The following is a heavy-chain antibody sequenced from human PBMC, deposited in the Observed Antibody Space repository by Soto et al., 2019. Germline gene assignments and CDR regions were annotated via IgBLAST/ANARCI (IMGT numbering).Heavy chain of an antibody. J-gene: IGHJ4*02. D-gene: IGHD4-4*01. CDR3: ARDSTVTHFDY. V-gene: IGHV3-30-3*01. CDR1: GFTFSSYA. CDR2: ISYDGSNK. Sequence: GGSLRLSCAASGFTFSSYAMHWVRQAPGKGLEWVAVISYDGSNKYYADSVKGRFTISRDNSKNTLYLQMNSLRAEDTAVYYCARDSTVTHFDYWGQGTLVTVSS.